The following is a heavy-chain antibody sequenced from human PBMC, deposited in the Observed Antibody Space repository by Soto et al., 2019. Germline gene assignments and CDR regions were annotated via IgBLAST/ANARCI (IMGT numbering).Heavy chain of an antibody. CDR1: GGSISSGGYY. CDR2: IYYSGST. J-gene: IGHJ4*02. D-gene: IGHD3-3*01. CDR3: ARGFRFLEWLSGFDY. V-gene: IGHV4-31*03. Sequence: SETLSLTCTVSGGSISSGGYYWSWIRQHPGKGLEWIGYIYYSGSTYYNPSLKSRVTISVDTSKNQFSLKLSSVAAADTAVYYCARGFRFLEWLSGFDYWGQGTLVTVSS.